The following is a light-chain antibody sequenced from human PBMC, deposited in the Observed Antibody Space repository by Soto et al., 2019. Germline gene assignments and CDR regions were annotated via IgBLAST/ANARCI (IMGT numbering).Light chain of an antibody. Sequence: LTQPASVSGSPGESITISCTGTRSDIGSYNSIAWYQQHPGKAPRVMIFEVTQRPSGISNRFSGSKSGYTASLTISGLQAEDEADYYCCSYAGGGTSRVFGTGTKVTVL. V-gene: IGLV2-23*02. CDR1: RSDIGSYNS. CDR3: CSYAGGGTSRV. J-gene: IGLJ1*01. CDR2: EVT.